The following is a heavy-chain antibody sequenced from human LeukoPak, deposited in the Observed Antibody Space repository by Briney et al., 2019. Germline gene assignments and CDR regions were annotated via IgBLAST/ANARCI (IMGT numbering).Heavy chain of an antibody. CDR3: ARLPSVGASTFDFEDY. D-gene: IGHD1-26*01. J-gene: IGHJ4*02. Sequence: ASVKVPCKASGYTFTGYYMHWVRQAPGQGLEWMGWINPNSGGTNYAQKFQGRVTMTRDTSISTAYMELSRLRSDDTAVYYCARLPSVGASTFDFEDYWGQGTLVTVSS. CDR1: GYTFTGYY. CDR2: INPNSGGT. V-gene: IGHV1-2*02.